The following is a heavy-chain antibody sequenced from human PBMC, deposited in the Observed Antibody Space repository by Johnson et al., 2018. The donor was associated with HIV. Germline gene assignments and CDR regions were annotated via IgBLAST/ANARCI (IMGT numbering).Heavy chain of an antibody. CDR3: AREGRDGYNYDAFDI. Sequence: QVQLVESGGGVVQPGGSLRLSCAASGFTFSDYYMSWIRQAPGKGLEWVSYISSSDSTIYYADSVKGRFTIYRDNAKNSLYLQMNSLRAEATAVYYCAREGRDGYNYDAFDIWGQGTMVTVSS. CDR1: GFTFSDYY. D-gene: IGHD5-24*01. V-gene: IGHV3-11*04. CDR2: ISSSDSTI. J-gene: IGHJ3*02.